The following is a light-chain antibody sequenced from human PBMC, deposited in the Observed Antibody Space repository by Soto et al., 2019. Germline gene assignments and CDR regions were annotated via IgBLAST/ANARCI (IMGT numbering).Light chain of an antibody. Sequence: QSALTQPASVSGSPGQSITISCTGTSSDVGGYNYVSWYQQHPGKAPKLMIYDVSNRPSGVSNRFSGSKSGNTASLTISGGQAEEEADYYCSSYSSSSTLMVFGGGTKLTVL. V-gene: IGLV2-14*01. CDR3: SSYSSSSTLMV. CDR2: DVS. CDR1: SSDVGGYNY. J-gene: IGLJ2*01.